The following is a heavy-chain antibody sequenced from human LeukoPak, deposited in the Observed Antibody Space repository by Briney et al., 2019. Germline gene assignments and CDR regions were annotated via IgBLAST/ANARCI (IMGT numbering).Heavy chain of an antibody. CDR3: ARAVRAGGDY. CDR2: ISPSGSDI. D-gene: IGHD3-22*01. J-gene: IGHJ4*02. V-gene: IGHV3-11*01. Sequence: GGSLRLSCAASGFIFSDYYMTWIRQAPGKGLEWVSYISPSGSDIYYADSVKGRFTISRDNGKTSVYLQMNSLRADDTAMYYCARAVRAGGDYWGQGTLVTVSS. CDR1: GFIFSDYY.